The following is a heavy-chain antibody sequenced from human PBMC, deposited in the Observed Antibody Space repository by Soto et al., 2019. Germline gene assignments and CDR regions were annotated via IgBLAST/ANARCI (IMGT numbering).Heavy chain of an antibody. Sequence: PGGSLRLSCAASGFTLSSYGMHWVRQAPGKGLEWVAVIWYDGSNKYYADSVKGRFTISRDNSKNTRYLQMNSLRAEDTAVYYCARGYCSSTSCYTYYYYYGMDVWGQGTTVTVSS. CDR1: GFTLSSYG. J-gene: IGHJ6*02. D-gene: IGHD2-2*02. CDR3: ARGYCSSTSCYTYYYYYGMDV. V-gene: IGHV3-33*01. CDR2: IWYDGSNK.